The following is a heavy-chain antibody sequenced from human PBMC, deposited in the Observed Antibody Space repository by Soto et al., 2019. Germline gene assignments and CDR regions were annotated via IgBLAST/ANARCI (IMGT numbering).Heavy chain of an antibody. CDR2: ISYDGSNK. CDR1: GFTFSSYA. CDR3: AGDRGSIMFRGVPFPLFDP. J-gene: IGHJ5*02. D-gene: IGHD3-16*01. Sequence: GGSLRLSCAASGFTFSSYAMHWVRQAPGKGLEWVAVISYDGSNKYYADSVKGRFTISRDNSKNTLYLQMNSLRAEDTAVYYLAGDRGSIMFRGVPFPLFDPWGQGTLVTVSS. V-gene: IGHV3-30-3*01.